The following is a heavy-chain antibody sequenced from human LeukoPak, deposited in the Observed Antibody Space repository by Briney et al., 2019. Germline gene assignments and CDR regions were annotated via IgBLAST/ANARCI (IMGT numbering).Heavy chain of an antibody. CDR3: VKDLGWSHDY. Sequence: GGSLRLSCAASGFTFDDYAMHWVRQAPRKGLEWVSLISGDGGSTYYADSVQGRFTISRDNSKNSLYLQMNSLRTEDTDLYYCVKDLGWSHDYWGQGTLVTVSS. CDR2: ISGDGGST. V-gene: IGHV3-43*02. CDR1: GFTFDDYA. J-gene: IGHJ4*02. D-gene: IGHD3-3*01.